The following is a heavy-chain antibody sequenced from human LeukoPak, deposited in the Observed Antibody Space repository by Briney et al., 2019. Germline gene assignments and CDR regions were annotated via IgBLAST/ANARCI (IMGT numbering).Heavy chain of an antibody. CDR2: ISGSGGST. V-gene: IGHV3-23*01. D-gene: IGHD1-26*01. CDR1: GFTFSSYA. Sequence: GGSLRLSCAASGFTFSSYAMSWVRQAPGKGLEWVSAISGSGGSTYYADSVKGRFTISRDNSKNTLYLQMNSLRAEDTAVYYCARASGSYFSTEFDYWGQGTLVTVSS. CDR3: ARASGSYFSTEFDY. J-gene: IGHJ4*02.